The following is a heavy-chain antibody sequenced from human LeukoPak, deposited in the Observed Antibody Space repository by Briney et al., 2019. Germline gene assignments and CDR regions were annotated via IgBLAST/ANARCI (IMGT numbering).Heavy chain of an antibody. V-gene: IGHV3-30-3*01. J-gene: IGHJ4*02. CDR1: GFTFSSYA. D-gene: IGHD3-10*01. CDR2: ISYDGSNK. Sequence: GGSLRLSCAASGFTFSSYAMHWVHQAPGKGLEWVAVISYDGSNKYYADSVKGRFTISRDNSKNTLYLQMNSLRAEDTAVYYCARDGTYYLADWGQGTLVTVSS. CDR3: ARDGTYYLAD.